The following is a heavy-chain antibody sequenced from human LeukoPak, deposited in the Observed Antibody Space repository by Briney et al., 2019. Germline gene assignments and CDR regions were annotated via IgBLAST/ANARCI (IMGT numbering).Heavy chain of an antibody. CDR3: ARVKGGIAARINAFDI. CDR1: GYTFTSYG. D-gene: IGHD6-6*01. Sequence: ASVKVSCKASGYTFTSYGISWVRQAPGQGLEWMGWINPNSGGTNYAQKFQGRVTMTRDTFISTAYMELSSLRSEDTAVYYCARVKGGIAARINAFDIWGQGTMVTVSS. CDR2: INPNSGGT. J-gene: IGHJ3*02. V-gene: IGHV1-2*02.